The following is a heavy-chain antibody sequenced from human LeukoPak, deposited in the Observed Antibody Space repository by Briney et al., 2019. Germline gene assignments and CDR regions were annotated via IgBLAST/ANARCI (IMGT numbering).Heavy chain of an antibody. CDR3: ARDLYSSRTNDAFVI. J-gene: IGHJ3*02. CDR1: GGSISSSSYY. Sequence: PSETLSLTCTVSGGSISSSSYYWGWIRQPPGKGVEGIGSIYYSGSTYYNPSLKSRVTISVGTSKNLFSLKLNSVTAADTAVYYCARDLYSSRTNDAFVIWGQGTMVTVSS. CDR2: IYYSGST. V-gene: IGHV4-39*07. D-gene: IGHD6-13*01.